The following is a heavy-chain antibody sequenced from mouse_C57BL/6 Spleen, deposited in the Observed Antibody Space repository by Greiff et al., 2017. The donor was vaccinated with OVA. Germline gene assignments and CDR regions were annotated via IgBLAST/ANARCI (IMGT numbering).Heavy chain of an antibody. D-gene: IGHD1-1*01. Sequence: EVKVVESGGDLVKPGGSLKLSCAASGFTFSSYGMSWVRQTPDKRLEWVATISSGGSYTYYPDSVKGRFTISRDNAKNTLYLQMSSLKSEDTAMYYCARGTTVVASYYFDYWGQGTTLTVSS. V-gene: IGHV5-6*01. J-gene: IGHJ2*01. CDR1: GFTFSSYG. CDR3: ARGTTVVASYYFDY. CDR2: ISSGGSYT.